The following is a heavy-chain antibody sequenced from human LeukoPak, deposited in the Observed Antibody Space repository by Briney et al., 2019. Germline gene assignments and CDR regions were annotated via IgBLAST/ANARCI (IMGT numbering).Heavy chain of an antibody. CDR3: ARTDGGNYYYYMDV. CDR2: IYYSGST. D-gene: IGHD3-16*01. Sequence: PSETLSLTCTVSGGSISSGGYYWSWIRQHPGKGLEWIGYIYYSGSTYYNPSLKSRVTISADTSKNQFSLKLSSVTAADTAVYYCARTDGGNYYYYMDVWGKGTTVTVSS. CDR1: GGSISSGGYY. J-gene: IGHJ6*03. V-gene: IGHV4-31*03.